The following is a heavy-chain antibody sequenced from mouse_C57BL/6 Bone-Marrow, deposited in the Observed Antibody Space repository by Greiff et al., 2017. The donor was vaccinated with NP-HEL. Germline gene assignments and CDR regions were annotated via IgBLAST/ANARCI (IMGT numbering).Heavy chain of an antibody. CDR1: GYTFTDYY. D-gene: IGHD2-3*01. CDR3: ARDDGYYFFAY. V-gene: IGHV1-76*01. J-gene: IGHJ3*01. CDR2: IYPGSGNT. Sequence: QVQLQQSGAELVRPGASVKLSCKASGYTFTDYYINWVKQRPGQGLEWIARIYPGSGNTYYIEKFKGKATLTAEKSSSTAYMQLSSLTSEDSAVYVCARDDGYYFFAYWGQGTLVTVSA.